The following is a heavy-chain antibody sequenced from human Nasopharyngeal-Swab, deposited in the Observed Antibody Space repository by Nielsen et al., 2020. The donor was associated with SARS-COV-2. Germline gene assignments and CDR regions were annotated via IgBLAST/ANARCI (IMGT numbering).Heavy chain of an antibody. V-gene: IGHV1-3*01. CDR2: INAGNGNT. J-gene: IGHJ4*02. Sequence: ASVKVSCKASGYTFTSYAMHWVRQAPGQRLEWMGWINAGNGNTKYSQKFQGRVTITRDTSASTAYMELSSLRSGDTAVYYCARDAEEWLRPGHYYFDYWGQGTLVTVSS. CDR3: ARDAEEWLRPGHYYFDY. D-gene: IGHD5-12*01. CDR1: GYTFTSYA.